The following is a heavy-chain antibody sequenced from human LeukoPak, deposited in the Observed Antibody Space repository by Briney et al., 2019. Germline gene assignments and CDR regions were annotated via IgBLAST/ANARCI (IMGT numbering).Heavy chain of an antibody. CDR3: AKDKKYYDSSGSPYYYYGMDV. J-gene: IGHJ6*02. CDR1: GFTFSSYA. D-gene: IGHD3-22*01. V-gene: IGHV3-23*01. Sequence: GGSLRLSCAASGFTFSSYAMSWVRQAPGKGLEWVSVISGSGGSTYYADSVKGRFTISRDKSKNTLYLQMNSLRAEDTAVYYCAKDKKYYDSSGSPYYYYGMDVWGQGTTVTVSS. CDR2: ISGSGGST.